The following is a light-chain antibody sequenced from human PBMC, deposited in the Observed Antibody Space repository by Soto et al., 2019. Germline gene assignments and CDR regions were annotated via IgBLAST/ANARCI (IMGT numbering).Light chain of an antibody. CDR3: GTWDSSRSAV. J-gene: IGLJ2*01. Sequence: QSVLTQPPSVSAAPGQTVTISCSGSSSNIGSNYVSWYQHLPGTAPKLLIYDNNKRPSGIPDRFSGSQSGTSATLGITGLQTGDEADYYCGTWDSSRSAVVGGGTKVTGL. CDR2: DNN. CDR1: SSNIGSNY. V-gene: IGLV1-51*01.